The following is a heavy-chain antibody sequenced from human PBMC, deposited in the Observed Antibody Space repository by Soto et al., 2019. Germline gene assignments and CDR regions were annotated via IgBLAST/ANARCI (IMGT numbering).Heavy chain of an antibody. V-gene: IGHV3-30*18. J-gene: IGHJ1*01. Sequence: SLRLSCAASGFTFSSYGMHWVRQAPGKGLEWVAVISYDGSNKYYADSVKGRFTISRDNSKNTLYLQMNSLRAEDTAVYYCAKAPGHKQWLVLSYFQHWGQGTLVTVSS. CDR2: ISYDGSNK. CDR3: AKAPGHKQWLVLSYFQH. CDR1: GFTFSSYG. D-gene: IGHD6-19*01.